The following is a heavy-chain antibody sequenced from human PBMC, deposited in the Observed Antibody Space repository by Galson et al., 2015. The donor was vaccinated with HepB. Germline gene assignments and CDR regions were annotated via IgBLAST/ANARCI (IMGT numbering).Heavy chain of an antibody. Sequence: SVKVSCKASGYTFTGYYMHWVRQAPGQGLEWMGWINPNSGGTNYAQKFQGRVTMTRDTSISTAYMELSRLRSDDTAVYYCARVRPQPNYYDSPLHAFDIWGQGTMVTVSS. V-gene: IGHV1-2*02. CDR2: INPNSGGT. CDR3: ARVRPQPNYYDSPLHAFDI. J-gene: IGHJ3*02. CDR1: GYTFTGYY. D-gene: IGHD3-22*01.